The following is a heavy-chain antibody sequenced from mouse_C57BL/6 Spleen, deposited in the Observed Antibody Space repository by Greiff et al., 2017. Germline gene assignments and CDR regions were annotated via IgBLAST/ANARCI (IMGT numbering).Heavy chain of an antibody. CDR2: ISDGGSYT. Sequence: EVMLVESGGGLVKPGGSLKLSCAASGFTFSSYAMSWVRQTPEKRLEWVATISDGGSYTYYPDNVKGRFTISRDNAKNNLYLQMSHLKSEDTAMYYCARDERGSFDYCGQGTTLTVSS. J-gene: IGHJ2*01. CDR3: ARDERGSFDY. CDR1: GFTFSSYA. V-gene: IGHV5-4*01.